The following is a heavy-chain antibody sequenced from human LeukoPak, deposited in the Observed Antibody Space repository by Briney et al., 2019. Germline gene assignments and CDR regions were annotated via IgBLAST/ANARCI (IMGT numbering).Heavy chain of an antibody. J-gene: IGHJ4*02. V-gene: IGHV1-2*06. CDR3: ASDAGYSSGWYQRY. CDR2: INPNSGGT. Sequence: ASVKVSCTASGYTFTGYYMHWVRQAPGQGLEWMGRINPNSGGTNYAQKLQGRVTMTRDTSISTAYMELSRLRADDTAVYYCASDAGYSSGWYQRYWGQGTLVTVSS. D-gene: IGHD6-19*01. CDR1: GYTFTGYY.